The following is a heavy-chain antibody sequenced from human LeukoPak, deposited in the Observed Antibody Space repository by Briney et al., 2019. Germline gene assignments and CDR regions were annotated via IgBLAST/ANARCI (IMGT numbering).Heavy chain of an antibody. CDR3: ARDLGFVVVPAAKADY. CDR1: GFTFTNYG. V-gene: IGHV3-21*01. CDR2: ISDDSSYK. D-gene: IGHD2-2*01. Sequence: GGSLRLSCTTSGFTFTNYGVTWVRQAPGKGLQWVSSISDDSSYKYYAGSMKGRFTISRDNAKNSLYLQMNSLRAEDTAVYYCARDLGFVVVPAAKADYWGQGTLVTVSS. J-gene: IGHJ4*02.